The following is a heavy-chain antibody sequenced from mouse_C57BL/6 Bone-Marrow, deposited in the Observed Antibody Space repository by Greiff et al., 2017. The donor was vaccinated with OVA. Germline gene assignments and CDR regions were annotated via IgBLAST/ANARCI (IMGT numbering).Heavy chain of an antibody. J-gene: IGHJ2*01. CDR1: GFTFSNYW. CDR3: TGGYGSSFNYFDY. V-gene: IGHV6-3*01. Sequence: EVKLMESGGGLVQPGGSMKLSCVASGFTFSNYWMNWVRQSPEKGLEWVAQIRLKSDNYATHYAESVKGRFTISRDDSKSSVYLQMNNLRAEDTGIYYCTGGYGSSFNYFDYWGQGTTLTVSS. CDR2: IRLKSDNYAT. D-gene: IGHD1-1*01.